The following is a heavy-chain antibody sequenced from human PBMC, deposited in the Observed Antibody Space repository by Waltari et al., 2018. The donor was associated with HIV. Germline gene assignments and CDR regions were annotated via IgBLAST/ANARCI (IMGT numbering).Heavy chain of an antibody. CDR3: ARGRYSSSPVNWFDP. V-gene: IGHV1-2*02. J-gene: IGHJ5*02. CDR2: SNPNSGGT. CDR1: GYTFTGYY. Sequence: QVQLVQSGAEVKKPGASVKVSCKASGYTFTGYYMHWVRQAPGQGLEWMGWSNPNSGGTNYGQKFQARVTMTRDTSISTAYMELSRLRSDDTAVYYCARGRYSSSPVNWFDPWGQGTLVTVSS. D-gene: IGHD6-13*01.